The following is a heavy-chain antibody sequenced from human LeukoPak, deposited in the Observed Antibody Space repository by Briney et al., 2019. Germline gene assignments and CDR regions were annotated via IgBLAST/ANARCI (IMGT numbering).Heavy chain of an antibody. CDR2: ISAYNGNT. D-gene: IGHD3-22*01. CDR3: ARPRYTYYFDSREFDY. V-gene: IGHV1-18*01. J-gene: IGHJ4*02. Sequence: ASVKVSCKASGYTFTSYGINWVRQAPGQGLEWMGWISAYNGNTNYAQKLQGRVTMTTDTSTSTAYMELRSLRSDDTAVYYCARPRYTYYFDSREFDYWGQGTLVTVSS. CDR1: GYTFTSYG.